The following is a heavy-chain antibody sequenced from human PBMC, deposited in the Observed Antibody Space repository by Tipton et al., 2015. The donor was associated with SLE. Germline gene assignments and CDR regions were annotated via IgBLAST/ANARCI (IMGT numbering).Heavy chain of an antibody. V-gene: IGHV4-38-2*02. CDR3: VRDDGAGPYHYGMDV. Sequence: LRLSCAVSGYSLSIYYYLGWFRRPPGKGLEWVGRFYHSGSTYYNPSLKSRITILIDTSKNQFSLKLRSVTAADTAVYYCVRDDGAGPYHYGMDVWGQGTTVTVSS. D-gene: IGHD1-26*01. CDR1: GYSLSIYYY. CDR2: FYHSGST. J-gene: IGHJ6*02.